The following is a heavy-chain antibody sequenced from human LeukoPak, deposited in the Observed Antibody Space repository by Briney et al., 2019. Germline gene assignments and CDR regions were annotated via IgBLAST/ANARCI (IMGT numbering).Heavy chain of an antibody. CDR1: GGSISSRSYY. V-gene: IGHV4-39*01. D-gene: IGHD3-22*01. CDR3: ARLFSYYDSSGYYASNTYYYYGMDV. J-gene: IGHJ6*02. CDR2: IYYSGST. Sequence: SETLSLPCTVSGGSISSRSYYWGWIRQPPGKGLEWIGSIYYSGSTYYKPSLKSRVTISVDTSKNQFSLKLSSVTAADTAVYYCARLFSYYDSSGYYASNTYYYYGMDVWGQGTTVTVSS.